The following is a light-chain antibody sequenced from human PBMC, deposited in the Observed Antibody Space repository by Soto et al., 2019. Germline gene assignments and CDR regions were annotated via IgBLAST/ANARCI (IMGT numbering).Light chain of an antibody. Sequence: EIVLTQSPGTLSLSPGERATLSCRASQSVSSSYLAWYRQKPGQAPWLLIYGASNRASGVPDRFSGSGSGTDFTRPISGVEPEDFAVYYCQQYDSSPCTFGQGTRLDIK. CDR2: GAS. V-gene: IGKV3-20*01. J-gene: IGKJ5*01. CDR1: QSVSSSY. CDR3: QQYDSSPCT.